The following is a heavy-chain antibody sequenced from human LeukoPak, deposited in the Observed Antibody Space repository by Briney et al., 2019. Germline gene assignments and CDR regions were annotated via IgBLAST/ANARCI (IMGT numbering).Heavy chain of an antibody. D-gene: IGHD3-16*01. CDR2: ISGSSTYI. Sequence: GGSLRLSCAASGYTFSTYSMNSVRQAPGKGLGWVSSISGSSTYIYDADSLKGRFTISRDNAKNSLYLQTNSLRAEDTAVYYCARSLGIGPHYFDNWGQGTLVTVSS. CDR1: GYTFSTYS. V-gene: IGHV3-21*01. J-gene: IGHJ4*02. CDR3: ARSLGIGPHYFDN.